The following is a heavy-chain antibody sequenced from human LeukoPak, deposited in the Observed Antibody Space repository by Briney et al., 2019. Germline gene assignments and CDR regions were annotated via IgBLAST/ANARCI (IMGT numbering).Heavy chain of an antibody. V-gene: IGHV3-7*01. CDR3: ARAGYSIVPAPMDV. Sequence: GGSLRLSCEGSGFTFSNSWMSWVRQAPGKGLEWVAYINEDGSQTYYEDSVKGRFTISRDNAKNSLYLQMNSLRAEDTAVYYCARAGYSIVPAPMDVWGKGTTVTVSS. D-gene: IGHD6-13*01. CDR1: GFTFSNSW. J-gene: IGHJ6*04. CDR2: INEDGSQT.